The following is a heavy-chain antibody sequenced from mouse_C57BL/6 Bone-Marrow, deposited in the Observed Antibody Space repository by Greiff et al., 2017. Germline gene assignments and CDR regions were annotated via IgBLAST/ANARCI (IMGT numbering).Heavy chain of an antibody. V-gene: IGHV5-6*01. CDR1: GFTFSSYG. Sequence: EVMLVESGGDLVKPGRSLTLPCAVSGFTFSSYGMSWFRRTPDKTLVWVATISSGGSYPYSPDSVKGRFTISRDNAKNTPYMQMSSLKSEDTAMYYCARHGYGSGYGYAMDYWGQGTSVTVSS. CDR3: ARHGYGSGYGYAMDY. D-gene: IGHD1-1*01. CDR2: ISSGGSYP. J-gene: IGHJ4*01.